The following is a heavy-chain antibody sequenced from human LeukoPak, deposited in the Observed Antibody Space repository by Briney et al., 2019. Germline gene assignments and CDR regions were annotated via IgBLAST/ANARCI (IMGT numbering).Heavy chain of an antibody. J-gene: IGHJ6*02. CDR1: GFTFSSYS. CDR2: ISGSSKII. D-gene: IGHD2-2*01. CDR3: AKAGGVVSGGMDV. Sequence: GGSLRLSCAASGFTFSSYSMNWVRQAPGRGLEWISYISGSSKIIHWAESLKGRFTISRDNAKNSLYLQTNSLRAEDTAVYYCAKAGGVVSGGMDVWGQGTTVTVSS. V-gene: IGHV3-48*01.